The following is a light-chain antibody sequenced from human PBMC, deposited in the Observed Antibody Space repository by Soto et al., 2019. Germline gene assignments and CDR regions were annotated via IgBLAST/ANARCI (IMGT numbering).Light chain of an antibody. CDR3: QHYNNWPPQFT. CDR1: QSVSSN. CDR2: GAS. J-gene: IGKJ4*01. Sequence: EVVMAQSPATLSVSPGERAALSCRAGQSVSSNLAWYQQKVGQAPRLLMYGASVRATGVPTRFSGSGSGTVFTLTISSLQSEDFAVYFCQHYNNWPPQFTFGGGTKVDI. V-gene: IGKV3-15*01.